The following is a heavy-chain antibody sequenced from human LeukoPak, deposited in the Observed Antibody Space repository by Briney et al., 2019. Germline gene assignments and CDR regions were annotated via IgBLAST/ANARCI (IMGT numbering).Heavy chain of an antibody. D-gene: IGHD4/OR15-4a*01. V-gene: IGHV3-72*01. J-gene: IGHJ4*02. Sequence: GGSLRLSCAASGCTFSDHYIDWVRQAPGKGLEWVGRARNRGNGYTTQYAASVKGRFTFSRDDSENTVYLQMNSLKTEDTAVYFCARIMRVDYGTYYFDYWGQGTLVTVSS. CDR1: GCTFSDHY. CDR2: ARNRGNGYTT. CDR3: ARIMRVDYGTYYFDY.